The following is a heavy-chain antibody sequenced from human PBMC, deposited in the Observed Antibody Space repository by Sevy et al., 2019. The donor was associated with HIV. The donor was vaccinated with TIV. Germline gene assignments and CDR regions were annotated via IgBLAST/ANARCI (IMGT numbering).Heavy chain of an antibody. CDR2: VSHSGNT. V-gene: IGHV4-59*08. J-gene: IGHJ4*02. CDR3: ARLRWDLVVVPGATPGCYFDS. D-gene: IGHD2-2*02. CDR1: GDSINTYY. Sequence: SETLSLTCTVSGDSINTYYWSWIRQPPGKGLEWIGYVSHSGNTNYNPSLTSRVSMSVDTSTIQFSLKVKSVTAADTAVYYCARLRWDLVVVPGATPGCYFDSWGQGTLVTVSS.